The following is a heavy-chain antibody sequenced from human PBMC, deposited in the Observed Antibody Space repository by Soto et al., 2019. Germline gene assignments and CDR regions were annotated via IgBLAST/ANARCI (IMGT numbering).Heavy chain of an antibody. CDR3: AREQGGITMVRGVKEREVWMDV. Sequence: PSETLSLTCTVSGGSISSGDYYWSWIRQPPGKGLEWIGYIYYSGSTYYNPSLKSRVTISVDTSKNQFSLKLSSVTAADTAVYYCAREQGGITMVRGVKEREVWMDVWGQGTTVTVSS. D-gene: IGHD3-10*01. J-gene: IGHJ6*02. CDR2: IYYSGST. CDR1: GGSISSGDYY. V-gene: IGHV4-30-4*01.